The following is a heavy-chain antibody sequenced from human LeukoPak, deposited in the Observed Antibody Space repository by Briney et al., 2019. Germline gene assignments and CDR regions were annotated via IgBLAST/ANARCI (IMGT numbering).Heavy chain of an antibody. CDR3: AREGGITMVRGVNYYYYMDV. D-gene: IGHD3-10*01. CDR1: GGSISSYY. Sequence: SETLSLTCTVSGGSISSYYWSWIRQPAGKGLEWIGRIYTSGSTNYNPSLKSRVTMSVDTSKNQFSLKLSSVTAADTAVYYCAREGGITMVRGVNYYYYMDVWGKGTTVTTSS. J-gene: IGHJ6*03. V-gene: IGHV4-4*07. CDR2: IYTSGST.